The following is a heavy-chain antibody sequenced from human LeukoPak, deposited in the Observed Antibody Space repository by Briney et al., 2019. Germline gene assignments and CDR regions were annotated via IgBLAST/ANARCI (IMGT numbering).Heavy chain of an antibody. Sequence: ASVKVSCKVSGYTLTELSMHWVRQAPGKGLEWMGGFDPEDGETIYAQKFQGRVTMTEGTSTDTAYMELSSLRSEDTAVYYCATCSGGSCYAAFDIWGQGTMVTVSS. D-gene: IGHD2-15*01. CDR1: GYTLTELS. CDR3: ATCSGGSCYAAFDI. CDR2: FDPEDGET. J-gene: IGHJ3*02. V-gene: IGHV1-24*01.